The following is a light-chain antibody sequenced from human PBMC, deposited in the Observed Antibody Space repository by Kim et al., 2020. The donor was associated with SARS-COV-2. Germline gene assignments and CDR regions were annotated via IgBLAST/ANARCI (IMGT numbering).Light chain of an antibody. CDR2: DVS. J-gene: IGLJ1*01. CDR3: SSYTGSNTLV. V-gene: IGLV2-14*03. Sequence: QSALTQPASVSGSPGQSITISCTGSSSDVGGYNYVSWYQQHPGKAPKLMIYDVSNRPSGVSDRFSGSKSGNTASLTITGLQAEDEADYYCSSYTGSNTLVFGIGTKVTVL. CDR1: SSDVGGYNY.